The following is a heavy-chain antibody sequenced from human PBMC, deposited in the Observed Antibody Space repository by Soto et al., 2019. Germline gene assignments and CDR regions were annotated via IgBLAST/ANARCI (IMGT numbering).Heavy chain of an antibody. CDR2: ISAYNGNT. CDR3: ARGLEQQLGYYYYGMHV. CDR1: GYTFTSYG. J-gene: IGHJ6*02. Sequence: GASVKVSCKASGYTFTSYGISWVRQAPGQGLEWMGWISAYNGNTNYAQRLQGRVTMTTDTSTSTAYMELRSLRSDDTAVYYCARGLEQQLGYYYYGMHVWGQGTTVTV. D-gene: IGHD6-13*01. V-gene: IGHV1-18*01.